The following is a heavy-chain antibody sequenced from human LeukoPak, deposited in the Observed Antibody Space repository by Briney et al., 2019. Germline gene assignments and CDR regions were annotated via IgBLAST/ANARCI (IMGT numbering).Heavy chain of an antibody. Sequence: GGSLRLSCAASGFTFSSYWMSWVRQAPGKGLEWVANIKQDGSEKYYVDSVKGRFTISRVNAKNSLYLQMNSLRAEDTAVYYCARDQVDYDSSGYYSDAFDIWGQGTMVTVSS. CDR1: GFTFSSYW. D-gene: IGHD3-22*01. J-gene: IGHJ3*02. V-gene: IGHV3-7*01. CDR2: IKQDGSEK. CDR3: ARDQVDYDSSGYYSDAFDI.